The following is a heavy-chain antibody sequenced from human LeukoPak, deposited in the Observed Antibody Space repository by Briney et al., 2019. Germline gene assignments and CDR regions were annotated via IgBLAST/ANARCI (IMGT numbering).Heavy chain of an antibody. J-gene: IGHJ5*02. CDR1: GFSIMNSA. D-gene: IGHD3-22*01. V-gene: IGHV3-23*01. Sequence: GGSLRLSCAASGFSIMNSAMNWVRQAPGKGLEWVSAINGTAIDTDYADSVKGRFTISRDYSKNTLYLQMNSLRAEDTAVYYCARRYYYDSTAFGGFDPWGQGTLVTVSS. CDR2: INGTAIDT. CDR3: ARRYYYDSTAFGGFDP.